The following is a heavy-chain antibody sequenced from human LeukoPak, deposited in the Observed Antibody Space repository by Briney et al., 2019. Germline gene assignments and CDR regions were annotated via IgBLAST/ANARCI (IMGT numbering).Heavy chain of an antibody. CDR2: SNAGNGNT. D-gene: IGHD5-24*01. CDR1: GYTFASYA. CDR3: ARATPGGLHGYSFDY. Sequence: ASVKVSCKASGYTFASYAMHWVRQAPGQRLEWMGWSNAGNGNTKYSQEFQGRVTITRDTSASTAYMELSSLRSGDTAVYYCARATPGGLHGYSFDYWGQGTVVTVYS. V-gene: IGHV1-3*02. J-gene: IGHJ4*02.